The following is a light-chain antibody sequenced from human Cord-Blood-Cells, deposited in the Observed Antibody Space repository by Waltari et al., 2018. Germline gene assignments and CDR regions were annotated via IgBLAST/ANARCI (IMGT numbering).Light chain of an antibody. J-gene: IGLJ1*01. CDR1: SSDVGGYNY. CDR2: DVS. V-gene: IGLV2-14*01. Sequence: QSALTQPASVSGSLGQSITISCTGTSSDVGGYNYVSWYQQHPGKAPKFMIYDVSNRPPGVSNRFSGSKSGKTASLTISGLQAEDEAEYYCSSYTSSSTLYVFGTGTKVTVL. CDR3: SSYTSSSTLYV.